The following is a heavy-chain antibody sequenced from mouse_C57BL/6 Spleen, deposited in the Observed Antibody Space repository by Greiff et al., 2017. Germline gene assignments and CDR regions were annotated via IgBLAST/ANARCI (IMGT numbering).Heavy chain of an antibody. CDR2: IYPGSGNT. J-gene: IGHJ4*01. V-gene: IGHV1-76*01. Sequence: VQLQESGAELVRPGASVKLSCKASGYTFTDYYINWVKQRPGQGLEWIARIYPGSGNTYYNEKFKGKATLTAEKSSSTAYMQLSSLTSEDSAVYFCARSYDYDNYAMDYRGQGTSVTVSS. CDR3: ARSYDYDNYAMDY. CDR1: GYTFTDYY. D-gene: IGHD2-4*01.